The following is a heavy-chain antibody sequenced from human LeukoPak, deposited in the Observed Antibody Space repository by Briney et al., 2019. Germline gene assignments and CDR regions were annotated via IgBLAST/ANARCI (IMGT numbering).Heavy chain of an antibody. J-gene: IGHJ4*02. CDR2: ISNSGST. CDR1: GDSFTSVTDY. CDR3: ARDCSSISCTGALDY. V-gene: IGHV4-61*01. D-gene: IGHD2-2*01. Sequence: SETLSLTCTVSGDSFTSVTDYWAWIRQPPGKGLEWIAYISNSGSTNYNPSLKSRVTISVDTSKIQFSLNLNSVTSADAAVYYCARDCSSISCTGALDYWGQGALVTVSS.